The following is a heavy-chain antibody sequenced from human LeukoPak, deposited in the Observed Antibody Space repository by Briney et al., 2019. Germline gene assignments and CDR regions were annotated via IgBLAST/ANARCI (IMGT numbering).Heavy chain of an antibody. CDR2: ISDGGSDK. CDR1: GFTFSSYA. Sequence: GGSLRLSCAASGFTFSSYAMHWVRQAPDKGLEWMAVISDGGSDKYYADSVRGRFTISRDNSENNLSLQMSSLRAEDTAVYYCARGISSGIVVTAIAYWGQGTLVTVSS. J-gene: IGHJ4*02. CDR3: ARGISSGIVVTAIAY. V-gene: IGHV3-30-3*01. D-gene: IGHD2-21*02.